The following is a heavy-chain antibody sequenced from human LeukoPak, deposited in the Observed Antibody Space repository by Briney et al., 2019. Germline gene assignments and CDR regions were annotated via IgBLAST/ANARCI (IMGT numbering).Heavy chain of an antibody. CDR3: AGQNYYDSSGYYYGGVAPFDP. CDR2: IMPIFGTA. D-gene: IGHD3-22*01. CDR1: GGTFSSYA. J-gene: IGHJ5*02. V-gene: IGHV1-69*13. Sequence: SVKVSCKASGGTFSSYAISWVRQAPGQRIEWMGGIMPIFGTANYAQKFQGRVTITADESTSTAYMELSSLRSEDTAVYYCAGQNYYDSSGYYYGGVAPFDPWGQGTLVTVSS.